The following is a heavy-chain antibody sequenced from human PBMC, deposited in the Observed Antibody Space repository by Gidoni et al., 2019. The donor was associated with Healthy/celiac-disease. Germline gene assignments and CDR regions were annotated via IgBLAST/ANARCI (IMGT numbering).Heavy chain of an antibody. CDR3: AKGIAAAGGFDY. CDR2: ISGSGGST. CDR1: GFTFSSYA. V-gene: IGHV3-23*01. J-gene: IGHJ4*02. D-gene: IGHD6-13*01. Sequence: GFTFSSYAMSWVRQAPGKGLEWVSAISGSGGSTYYADSVKGRFTISRDNSKNTLYLQMNSLRAEDTAVYYCAKGIAAAGGFDYWGQGTLVTVSS.